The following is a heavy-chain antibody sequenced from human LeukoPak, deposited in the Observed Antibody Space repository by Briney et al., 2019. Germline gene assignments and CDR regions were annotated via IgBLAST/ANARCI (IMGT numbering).Heavy chain of an antibody. CDR2: ISSSSSYL. J-gene: IGHJ4*02. Sequence: GGPLILSCAACGSTCSSFRMSWVRPPPGKGLEWVSSISSSSSYLYYADSVKGPFTISRDNAKNSLYLQMNSLRAEDTAVYYCARVRYGDYFVVDYWGQGTLVTVSS. CDR3: ARVRYGDYFVVDY. CDR1: GSTCSSFR. V-gene: IGHV3-21*01. D-gene: IGHD4-17*01.